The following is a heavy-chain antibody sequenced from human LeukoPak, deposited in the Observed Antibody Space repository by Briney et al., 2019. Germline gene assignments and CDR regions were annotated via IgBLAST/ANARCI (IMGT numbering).Heavy chain of an antibody. V-gene: IGHV4-38-2*02. CDR3: ARVKSGYYISEYFQY. CDR2: IHHSGST. J-gene: IGHJ1*01. Sequence: SETLSLTCTVSGYSISSGYYWGWIRQPPGKGLEWIGSIHHSGSTYHNPSLKSRVSISVDTSKNQFSLKLSSVTAADTAVYYCARVKSGYYISEYFQYWGQGTLVTVSS. CDR1: GYSISSGYY. D-gene: IGHD3-3*01.